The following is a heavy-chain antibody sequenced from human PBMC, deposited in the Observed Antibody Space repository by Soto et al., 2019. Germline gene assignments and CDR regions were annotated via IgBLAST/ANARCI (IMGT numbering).Heavy chain of an antibody. V-gene: IGHV4-39*01. CDR2: IDYSGTI. CDR3: ARHVHNQGYEYYFDS. J-gene: IGHJ4*02. D-gene: IGHD3-3*01. CDR1: GGSISSTSYA. Sequence: QLQLQESGPGLVKPSETLSLTCNASGGSISSTSYAWGWIRPSPGKGLEWIGTIDYSGTIYYNPSLTGRITISGDTAKHQISLKLSSVTAADTAVYYCARHVHNQGYEYYFDSWGQGTLVTVSS.